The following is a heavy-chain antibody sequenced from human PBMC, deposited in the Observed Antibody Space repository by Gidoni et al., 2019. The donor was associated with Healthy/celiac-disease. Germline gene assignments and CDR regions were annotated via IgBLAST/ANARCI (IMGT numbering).Heavy chain of an antibody. Sequence: QVQLVESGVGLVKPGGSLRLACAACGFHFSDYYMSWIRQAPGKGLEWVSYIRSSGSTIYYADSVKGRFTISRDNAKNSLYLQMNSLRAEDTAAYYCARRRIGPDWNPGAFDIWGQGTMVTVSS. D-gene: IGHD1-1*01. CDR3: ARRRIGPDWNPGAFDI. CDR1: GFHFSDYY. CDR2: IRSSGSTI. V-gene: IGHV3-11*01. J-gene: IGHJ3*02.